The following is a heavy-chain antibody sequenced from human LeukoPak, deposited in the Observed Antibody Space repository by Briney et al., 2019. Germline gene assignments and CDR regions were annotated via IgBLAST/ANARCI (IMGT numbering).Heavy chain of an antibody. J-gene: IGHJ6*03. CDR2: IYYSGRT. D-gene: IGHD3/OR15-3a*01. CDR3: ARVGRTGYYYYYMDV. CDR1: GGSISSYY. Sequence: PSETLSLTCTVSGGSISSYYWSWIRQPPGKGLEWMGYIYYSGRTNYNPSLKSRVTISVDTSKNQFSLKLSSVTAADTAVYYCARVGRTGYYYYYMDVWGKGTTVTVSS. V-gene: IGHV4-59*01.